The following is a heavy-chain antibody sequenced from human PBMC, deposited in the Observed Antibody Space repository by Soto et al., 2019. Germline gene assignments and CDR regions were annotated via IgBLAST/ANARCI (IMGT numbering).Heavy chain of an antibody. CDR1: GDSISTDSHY. V-gene: IGHV4-39*02. D-gene: IGHD4-17*01. J-gene: IGHJ4*02. Sequence: SKTLSLTCTVSGDSISTDSHYWGWIRQPPGKGLEWIGSVYYAGSTYKNPSLHSRVTISVDTSKNDFSLKLSSVTAADTAVYYCARRTNYGGYSFDYWGQGTLVTVSS. CDR3: ARRTNYGGYSFDY. CDR2: VYYAGST.